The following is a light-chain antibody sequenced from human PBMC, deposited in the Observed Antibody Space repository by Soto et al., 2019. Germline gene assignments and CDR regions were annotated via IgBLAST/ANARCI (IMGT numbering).Light chain of an antibody. Sequence: DIQMTHSPPSLSASVGARVTITCRATQSISNYLNWYQQKPGKAPKLLIYGASSLESGVPSRFSGSGSGTDFTLTIANLQPEDFGTYYCQQSYSTPYTLGQGTKLEIK. CDR3: QQSYSTPYT. J-gene: IGKJ2*01. CDR2: GAS. V-gene: IGKV1-39*01. CDR1: QSISNY.